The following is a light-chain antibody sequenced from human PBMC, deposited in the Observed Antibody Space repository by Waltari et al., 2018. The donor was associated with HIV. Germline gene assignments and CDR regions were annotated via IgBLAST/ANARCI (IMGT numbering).Light chain of an antibody. CDR3: QQYVRKRA. V-gene: IGKV4-1*01. Sequence: DIVMTQSPDSLAVSLGETATIHCKSSQSVLYSSNNKNYLAWYQQKPGRPPKLLIYWASTREFGVPCRFSCSGAWAHFTLTINSLQAEGVGVFYCQQYVRKRAFCQGTKLEV. J-gene: IGKJ2*01. CDR1: QSVLYSSNNKNY. CDR2: WAS.